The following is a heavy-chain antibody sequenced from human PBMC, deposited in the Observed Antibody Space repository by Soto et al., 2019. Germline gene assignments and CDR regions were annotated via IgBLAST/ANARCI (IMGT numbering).Heavy chain of an antibody. J-gene: IGHJ6*02. CDR2: IYPGDSDT. Sequence: GESLKISCKGSGYSFTSYWIGWVRQMPGKGLEWMGIIYPGDSDTRYSPSFQGQVTISADKSISTAYLQWSSLKASDTAMYYCARIPRHYYYGMDVWGQGTTVTVSS. CDR1: GYSFTSYW. CDR3: ARIPRHYYYGMDV. V-gene: IGHV5-51*01.